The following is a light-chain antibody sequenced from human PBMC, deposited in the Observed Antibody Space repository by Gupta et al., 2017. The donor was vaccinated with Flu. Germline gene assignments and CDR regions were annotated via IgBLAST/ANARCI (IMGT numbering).Light chain of an antibody. CDR3: QQYKKWPET. V-gene: IGKV3-15*01. Sequence: PATLSVSPGERATLSCRASQSVSSNLAWYQQKPGQAPRLLIYGASTRATGIPARFSGSGSGTEFTLTISSLQPEDFAVYYCQQYKKWPETFGQGTKLEIK. CDR1: QSVSSN. J-gene: IGKJ2*01. CDR2: GAS.